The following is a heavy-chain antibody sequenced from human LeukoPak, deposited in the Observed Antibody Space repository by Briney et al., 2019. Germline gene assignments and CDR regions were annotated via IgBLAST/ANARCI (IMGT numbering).Heavy chain of an antibody. Sequence: PSETLPLTCAVSADSFSSHYWTWIRQPPGKGLEWIGYISYIGSTNYNPSLKSQVTISIDTSKNQFSLKLSSVTAADTAVYYCARDLVTVTKGFDIWGQGTMVSVSS. J-gene: IGHJ3*02. CDR1: ADSFSSHY. D-gene: IGHD4-17*01. CDR3: ARDLVTVTKGFDI. V-gene: IGHV4-59*11. CDR2: ISYIGST.